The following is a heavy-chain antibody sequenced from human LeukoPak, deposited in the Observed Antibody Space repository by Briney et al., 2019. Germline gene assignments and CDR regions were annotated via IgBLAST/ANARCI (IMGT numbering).Heavy chain of an antibody. J-gene: IGHJ4*02. D-gene: IGHD3-22*01. CDR1: GFTVSSNY. CDR3: ARAPGYDSSGGDY. CDR2: IYSDGST. Sequence: GGSLRLSCAASGFTVSSNYMSWVRPAPGKGLEWVSVIYSDGSTYYADSVKGRFTISRDNSKNTLYLQMNSLRAEDTAVYYCARAPGYDSSGGDYWGQGTLVTVSS. V-gene: IGHV3-66*02.